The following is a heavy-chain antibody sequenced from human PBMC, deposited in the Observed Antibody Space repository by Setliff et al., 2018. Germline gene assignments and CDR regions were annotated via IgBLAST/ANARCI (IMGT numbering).Heavy chain of an antibody. Sequence: PGGSLRLSCAASGFDFKTHWMDWARQAPGKGLVWVSRVNSDGSSTIYADSVKGRFTISRDNAENTLYLQMNSLRPDDTALYYCVRDWYTSGWYEVDNWGQGTLVTVSS. CDR3: VRDWYTSGWYEVDN. CDR1: GFDFKTHW. D-gene: IGHD6-19*01. CDR2: VNSDGSST. V-gene: IGHV3-74*01. J-gene: IGHJ4*02.